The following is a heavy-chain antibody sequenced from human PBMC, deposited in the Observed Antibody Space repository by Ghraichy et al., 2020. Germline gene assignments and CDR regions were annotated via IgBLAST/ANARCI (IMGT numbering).Heavy chain of an antibody. CDR1: GFTFSSYA. J-gene: IGHJ4*02. D-gene: IGHD3-10*01. CDR3: ARGWVGSGSYYNVLDY. CDR2: ISCDGSNK. V-gene: IGHV3-30*04. Sequence: GGSLRLSCAASGFTFSSYAMHWVRQAPGKGLEWVSVISCDGSNKFYPDSVKGRFTISRDNSKNTLYLQMNSLRAEDTAVYYCARGWVGSGSYYNVLDYWGQGILVIASS.